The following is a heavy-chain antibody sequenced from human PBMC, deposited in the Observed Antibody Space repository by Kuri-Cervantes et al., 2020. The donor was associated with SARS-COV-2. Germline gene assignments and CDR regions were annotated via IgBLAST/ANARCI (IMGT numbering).Heavy chain of an antibody. J-gene: IGHJ4*02. CDR1: GFTFSSYE. D-gene: IGHD2-2*01. V-gene: IGHV3-30*02. CDR3: AKDLDCSSTSCYDRSPHFGY. CDR2: IRYDGSNK. Sequence: GGSLRLSCAASGFTFSSYEMNWVRQAPGKGLEWVAFIRYDGSNKYYADSVKGRFTISRDNSKNTLYLQMNSLRAEDTAVYYCAKDLDCSSTSCYDRSPHFGYWGQGTLVTVSS.